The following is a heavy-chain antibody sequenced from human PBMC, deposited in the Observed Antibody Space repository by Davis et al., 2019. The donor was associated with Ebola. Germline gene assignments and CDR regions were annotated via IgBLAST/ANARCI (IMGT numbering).Heavy chain of an antibody. CDR1: GGSVSSGSYY. V-gene: IGHV4-61*01. Sequence: SETLSLTCTVSGGSVSSGSYYWSWIRQPPGKGLEWIGYVYNSGDSDYNPSLKSRVTISVDTSKNQFSLKLSSVTAADTAVYYCARGRRANYYYYGMDVWGQGTTVTVSS. D-gene: IGHD6-25*01. J-gene: IGHJ6*02. CDR3: ARGRRANYYYYGMDV. CDR2: VYNSGDS.